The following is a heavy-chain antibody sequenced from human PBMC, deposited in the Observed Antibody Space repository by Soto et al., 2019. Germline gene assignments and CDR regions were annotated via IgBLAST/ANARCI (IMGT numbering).Heavy chain of an antibody. CDR1: GFTFSSYS. D-gene: IGHD2-15*01. Sequence: EVQLVESGGGLVKPGGSLRLSCAASGFTFSSYSMNWVRQAPGKGLEWVSSISGSSSYIYYADSVKGRFTISRDHAKNSLYLQMNSLRAEDTAVYYCARIYCSGGSCYSERDYWGQGTLVTVSS. CDR3: ARIYCSGGSCYSERDY. V-gene: IGHV3-21*01. J-gene: IGHJ4*02. CDR2: ISGSSSYI.